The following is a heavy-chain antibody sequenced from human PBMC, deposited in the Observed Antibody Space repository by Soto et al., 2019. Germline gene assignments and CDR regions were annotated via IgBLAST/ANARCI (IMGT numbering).Heavy chain of an antibody. CDR3: AAGYCSGGSCYSAAFDI. J-gene: IGHJ3*02. V-gene: IGHV1-58*01. CDR1: GFAMTGAA. D-gene: IGHD2-15*01. CDR2: IVVGSGNT. Sequence: NGACKASGFAMTGAAVEWVRQKRRQRLEWIGWIVVGSGNTNYAQKFQERVTITRDMSTSTAYMELSSLRSEDTAVYYCAAGYCSGGSCYSAAFDIWGQGTMVTVSS.